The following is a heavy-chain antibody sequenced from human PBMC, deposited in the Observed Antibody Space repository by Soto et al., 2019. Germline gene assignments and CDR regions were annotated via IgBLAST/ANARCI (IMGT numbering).Heavy chain of an antibody. CDR2: IYYSGST. Sequence: TLSLTCTVSGGSISSGGYYWSWIRQHPGKGLEWIGYIYYSGSTYYNPSLKSRVTISVDTSKNQFSLKLSSVTAADTAVYYCARDHIVVVPPAIRAYYYYGMDVWGQGTTVTVSS. CDR3: ARDHIVVVPPAIRAYYYYGMDV. CDR1: GGSISSGGYY. D-gene: IGHD2-2*02. V-gene: IGHV4-31*03. J-gene: IGHJ6*02.